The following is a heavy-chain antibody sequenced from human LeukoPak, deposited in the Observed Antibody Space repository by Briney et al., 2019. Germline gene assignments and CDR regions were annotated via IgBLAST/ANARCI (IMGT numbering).Heavy chain of an antibody. Sequence: GGSLRLSCAASGFTFDDSAMHWVRQRPGEGLEWVSGISWNSDFLGYLDSVKGRFTISRDNAKKSLFLQMNSLRPEDTAFYFCAKAQYDGYGDYYFDSWGRGTLVTVSS. CDR3: AKAQYDGYGDYYFDS. J-gene: IGHJ4*02. V-gene: IGHV3-9*01. D-gene: IGHD4-17*01. CDR1: GFTFDDSA. CDR2: ISWNSDFL.